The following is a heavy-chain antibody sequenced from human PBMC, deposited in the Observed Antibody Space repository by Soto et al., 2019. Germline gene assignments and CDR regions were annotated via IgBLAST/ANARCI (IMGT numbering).Heavy chain of an antibody. J-gene: IGHJ1*01. CDR1: GYSFTSYD. CDR3: AGVSIGRSSEDFPH. Sequence: QVQLVQSGAEVKKPGASVKVSCKASGYSFTSYDINWVRQATGQGLEWMGWMNPNSGNTGYAQKFQGRVTMTRHTSLSTAYMELGSLRSEDTAVYDCAGVSIGRSSEDFPHWGQGTLVTVSS. CDR2: MNPNSGNT. D-gene: IGHD6-6*01. V-gene: IGHV1-8*01.